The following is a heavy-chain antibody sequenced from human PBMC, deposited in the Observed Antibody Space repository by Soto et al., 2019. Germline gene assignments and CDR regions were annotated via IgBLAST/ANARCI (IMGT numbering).Heavy chain of an antibody. Sequence: PGGSLRLSCAASGFTFTNYAMNWVRQAPGKGLEWVSTITGGGGGRTNYADSVKGRFTISRDNSKNTLYLQMNSLRAEDTAVYYGAKQPASIRNFDDWGQGALVTVSS. CDR3: AKQPASIRNFDD. J-gene: IGHJ4*02. CDR2: ITGGGGGRT. D-gene: IGHD2-2*01. V-gene: IGHV3-23*01. CDR1: GFTFTNYA.